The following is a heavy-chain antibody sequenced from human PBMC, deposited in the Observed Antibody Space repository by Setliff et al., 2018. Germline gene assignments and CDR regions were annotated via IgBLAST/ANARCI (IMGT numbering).Heavy chain of an antibody. Sequence: SETLSLTCTVSGGSISTKNYYWGWIRQPPGKGLEWIGNIYYSGGTYYSPSLKSRVTISVDTSENQFSLKLSSVTAADTAVYYCAREGVDTRSSTDYRYYMDVWGKGTTVTVSS. J-gene: IGHJ6*03. CDR2: IYYSGGT. V-gene: IGHV4-39*02. D-gene: IGHD5-18*01. CDR1: GGSISTKNYY. CDR3: AREGVDTRSSTDYRYYMDV.